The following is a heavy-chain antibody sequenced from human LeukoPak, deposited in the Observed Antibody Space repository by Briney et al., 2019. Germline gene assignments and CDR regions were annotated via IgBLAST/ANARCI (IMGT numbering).Heavy chain of an antibody. D-gene: IGHD3-3*01. Sequence: PWGSLSLSCAASGFTFSSYSMNWVRQAPGKGLEWVSSISSSSSYIYYADSVKGRFTISRDNAKNSLYLQMNSLRAEDTAVYYCARVSGVAPAEYCPHGGEDTLVTVSS. CDR3: ARVSGVAPAEYCPH. V-gene: IGHV3-21*01. CDR2: ISSSSSYI. CDR1: GFTFSSYS. J-gene: IGHJ1*01.